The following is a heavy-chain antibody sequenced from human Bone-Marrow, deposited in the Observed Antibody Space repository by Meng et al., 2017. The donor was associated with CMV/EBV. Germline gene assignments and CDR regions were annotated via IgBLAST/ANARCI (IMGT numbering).Heavy chain of an antibody. Sequence: SETLSLTCTVSGGSISSSSYYWGWIRQPPGKGLEWIGSIYYSGSTYYNPSLKSRVTISVDTSKNQFSLKLSSVTAADTAVYYCARETVVPAAIEGVYYYYYGMDVWGQGTTVTVSS. CDR1: GGSISSSSYY. J-gene: IGHJ6*02. CDR3: ARETVVPAAIEGVYYYYYGMDV. D-gene: IGHD2-2*02. V-gene: IGHV4-39*07. CDR2: IYYSGST.